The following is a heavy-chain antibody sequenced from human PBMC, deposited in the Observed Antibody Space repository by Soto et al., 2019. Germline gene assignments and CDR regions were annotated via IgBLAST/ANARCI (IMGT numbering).Heavy chain of an antibody. V-gene: IGHV4-34*01. D-gene: IGHD5-18*01. Sequence: SETLSLTCAVYGGSFSGYYWSWIRQPPGKGLEWIGEINHSGSTNYNPSLKSRVTISVDTSKNQFSLKLSSVTAADTAVYYCARDSVIQLWSNYYYYYGMDVWGQGATVTVSS. CDR2: INHSGST. CDR1: GGSFSGYY. J-gene: IGHJ6*02. CDR3: ARDSVIQLWSNYYYYYGMDV.